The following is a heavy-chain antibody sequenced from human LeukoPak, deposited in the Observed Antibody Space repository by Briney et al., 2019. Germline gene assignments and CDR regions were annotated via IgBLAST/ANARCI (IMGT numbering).Heavy chain of an antibody. CDR2: IYSSGST. D-gene: IGHD4-17*01. CDR1: GGSISSGTYY. Sequence: SQTLSLTCTVSGGSISSGTYYWGWIRQPAGKGLEWIGRIYSSGSTNYNPSLKSRVTMSVDTSRNQFSLNLTSVTAADTAIYYCARAVRDRKYGYAFDIWGQGTMVTVSS. J-gene: IGHJ3*02. V-gene: IGHV4-61*02. CDR3: ARAVRDRKYGYAFDI.